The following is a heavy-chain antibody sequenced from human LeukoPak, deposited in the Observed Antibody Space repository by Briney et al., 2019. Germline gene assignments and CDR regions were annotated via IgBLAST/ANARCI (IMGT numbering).Heavy chain of an antibody. CDR1: GFTFSSYD. CDR2: IGTAGDT. CDR3: ARWAPGATHFDF. D-gene: IGHD1-26*01. J-gene: IGHJ4*02. Sequence: GGSLRLSCAASGFTFSSYDMHWVRHATGKGLEWVSAIGTAGDTYYPGSVKGRFTISRENAKNSLYLQMNSLRAEDTAVYYCARWAPGATHFDFWGQGTLVTVSS. V-gene: IGHV3-13*01.